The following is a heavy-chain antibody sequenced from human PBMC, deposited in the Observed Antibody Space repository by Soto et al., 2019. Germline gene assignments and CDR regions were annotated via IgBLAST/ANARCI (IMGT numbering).Heavy chain of an antibody. J-gene: IGHJ4*02. V-gene: IGHV4-31*03. Sequence: QVQLQESGPGLVRPSQSLSLTCTVSGGSISSGGYYWSWIRQHPRKALEWIGYIHHSGSNYYNPSLESRVTVSVDSSKNPFSLEVTSVTAADTAVYYCARVPQYYDFLSDYHIANCFDYWGQGTLVTGSS. CDR1: GGSISSGGYY. CDR2: IHHSGSN. D-gene: IGHD3-3*01. CDR3: ARVPQYYDFLSDYHIANCFDY.